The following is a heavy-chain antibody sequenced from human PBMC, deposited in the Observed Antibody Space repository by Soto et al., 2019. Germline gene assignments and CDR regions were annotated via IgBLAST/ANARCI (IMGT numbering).Heavy chain of an antibody. J-gene: IGHJ3*02. Sequence: QLQLQESGPGLVKPSETLSLTCTVSGGSISTRNYYWGWIRQPPGKGPEWIGSIYYSGTPYHNPSLKSRVTIAVAPTNNQFSLKVNSVTAADTAVYYCARTVLVVVATDAFDIWGQGTMVTVSS. V-gene: IGHV4-39*01. CDR2: IYYSGTP. CDR1: GGSISTRNYY. CDR3: ARTVLVVVATDAFDI. D-gene: IGHD2-2*01.